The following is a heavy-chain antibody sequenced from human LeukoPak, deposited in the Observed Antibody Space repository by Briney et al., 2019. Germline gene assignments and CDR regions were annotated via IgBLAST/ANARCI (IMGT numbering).Heavy chain of an antibody. V-gene: IGHV3-74*01. J-gene: IGHJ4*02. D-gene: IGHD3-3*01. Sequence: PGGSLRLSCAASGFTFSSYWMHWVRQAPGKGLVWVSRIDTDGSSTDYEDSVKGRFTVSRDNSKNTLYLEMNSLRAEDTAVYYCVKDTIFPVDPFDYWGQGTLVTVSS. CDR3: VKDTIFPVDPFDY. CDR1: GFTFSSYW. CDR2: IDTDGSST.